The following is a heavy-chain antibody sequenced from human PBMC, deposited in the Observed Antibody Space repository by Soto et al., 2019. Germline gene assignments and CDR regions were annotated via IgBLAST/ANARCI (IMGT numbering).Heavy chain of an antibody. CDR1: GGSISSGGYY. CDR3: VRGYSYGYFEY. J-gene: IGHJ4*02. CDR2: IYYSGST. Sequence: SVPCSVAGGSISSGGYYCSWKRQHPGKGLEWIGYIYYSGSTYYNPSLKSRVTISVDTSKNQFSLKLSSVTAADTAVYYCVRGYSYGYFEYWGQGTLVTVSS. D-gene: IGHD5-18*01. V-gene: IGHV4-31*03.